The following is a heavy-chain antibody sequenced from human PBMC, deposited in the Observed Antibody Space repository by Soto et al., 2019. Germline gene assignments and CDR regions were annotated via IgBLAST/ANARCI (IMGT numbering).Heavy chain of an antibody. CDR2: IWYDGSNK. V-gene: IGHV3-33*01. CDR3: ASKRLYFYGLDV. Sequence: PGGSLRLSCAASGFTFSSYGMHWVRQAPGKGLEWVAVIWYDGSNKYYADSVKGRFTISRDNSKNTLYLQMTSLRAEDTAVYYYASKRLYFYGLDVWGQGTAVTVSS. J-gene: IGHJ6*02. CDR1: GFTFSSYG.